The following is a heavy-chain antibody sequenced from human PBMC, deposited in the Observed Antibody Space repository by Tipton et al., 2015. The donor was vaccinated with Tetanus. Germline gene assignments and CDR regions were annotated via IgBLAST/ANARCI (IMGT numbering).Heavy chain of an antibody. CDR3: GVGQYRGWKGHYSDY. CDR2: IIAVFGPA. CDR1: GGTFSKYA. J-gene: IGHJ4*02. D-gene: IGHD6-19*01. V-gene: IGHV1-69*01. Sequence: QLVQSGAEVKKPGSSVKVSCKASGGTFSKYAISWVRQAPGQGLEWVGGIIAVFGPAKYAQKFQGKVTITAEEPTSTGYMEVSGLRPAATAVCYCGVGQYRGWKGHYSDYWGPGTLVSVPS.